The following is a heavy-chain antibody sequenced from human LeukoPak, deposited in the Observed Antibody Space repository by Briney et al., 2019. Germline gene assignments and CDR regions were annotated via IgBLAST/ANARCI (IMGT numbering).Heavy chain of an antibody. Sequence: GASVKVSCKASGYTFTSYGISWVRQAPGQGLEWMGWISAYNGNTNYAQKLQGRVTMTTDTSTSTAYMELRSLRSEDTAVYYCARDRDRATAPYNWFDPWGQGTLVTVSS. D-gene: IGHD1-26*01. CDR2: ISAYNGNT. V-gene: IGHV1-18*01. CDR1: GYTFTSYG. J-gene: IGHJ5*02. CDR3: ARDRDRATAPYNWFDP.